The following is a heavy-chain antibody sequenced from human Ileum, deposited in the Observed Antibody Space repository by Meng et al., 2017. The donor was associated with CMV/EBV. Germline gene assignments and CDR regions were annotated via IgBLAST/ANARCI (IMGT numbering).Heavy chain of an antibody. CDR1: GGSINGYD. V-gene: IGHV4-59*01. D-gene: IGHD6-19*01. CDR2: VYYSGST. J-gene: IGHJ4*02. Sequence: SETLSLTCSVSGGSINGYDWAWIRQPPGKGLEWLGYVYYSGSTKYNPSLQSRVTISVDRSRNQFCLKLRSVTAADTAVYYCARAPIGTSDWYSLWGQGTLVTVSS. CDR3: ARAPIGTSDWYSL.